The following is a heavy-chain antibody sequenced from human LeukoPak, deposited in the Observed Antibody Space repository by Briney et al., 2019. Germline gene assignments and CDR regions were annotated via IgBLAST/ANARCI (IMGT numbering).Heavy chain of an antibody. Sequence: SETLSLTCTVSGASVNSYYWIWIRQPAGRGLEWIGRIDASGSTNYNPSLKSRVTMSVDSSKNQFSLKVSSVTAADTAVYYCARKDGDIWGQGTMVTVSS. V-gene: IGHV4-4*07. CDR3: ARKDGDI. D-gene: IGHD5-24*01. CDR2: IDASGST. CDR1: GASVNSYY. J-gene: IGHJ3*02.